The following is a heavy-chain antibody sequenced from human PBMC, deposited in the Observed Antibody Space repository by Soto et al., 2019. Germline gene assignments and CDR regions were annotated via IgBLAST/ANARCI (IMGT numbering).Heavy chain of an antibody. V-gene: IGHV1-18*01. J-gene: IGHJ3*02. CDR2: ISAYNGNT. Sequence: SVKVSCKASGYTFTSYGISWVRQAPGQGLEWMGWISAYNGNTNYAQKLQGRVTMTTDTSTSTAYMELRSLRSDDTAVYYCANGYCSGGSCNFGMTAPDAFDIWGQGTMVTVSS. CDR1: GYTFTSYG. D-gene: IGHD2-15*01. CDR3: ANGYCSGGSCNFGMTAPDAFDI.